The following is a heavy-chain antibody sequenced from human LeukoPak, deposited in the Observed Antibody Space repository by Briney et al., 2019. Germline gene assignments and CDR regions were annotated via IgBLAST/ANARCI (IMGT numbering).Heavy chain of an antibody. J-gene: IGHJ6*03. CDR1: GGSFSGYY. Sequence: SETLSLTCAVSGGSFSGYYWSWIRQPPGKGLEWIGEINHSGGTNYNPSLKSRVTISVDTSKNQFSLKLSSVTAADTAVYYCARSARYGNGYYYYCYYMDVWGKGTTVTVSS. V-gene: IGHV4-34*01. D-gene: IGHD5-18*01. CDR3: ARSARYGNGYYYYCYYMDV. CDR2: INHSGGT.